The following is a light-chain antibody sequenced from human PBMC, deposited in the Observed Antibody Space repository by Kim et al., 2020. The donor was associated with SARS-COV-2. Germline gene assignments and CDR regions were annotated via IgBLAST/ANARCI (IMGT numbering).Light chain of an antibody. J-gene: IGLJ2*01. V-gene: IGLV3-1*01. CDR3: QAWDSSTGVV. CDR1: KLGDKY. CDR2: QDS. Sequence: VSTGKTASITCSGDKLGDKYACWYQQKPGQSPVLVIYQDSKRPSGIPERFAGYNAGNTATLTISGTQAMDEADYYGQAWDSSTGVVFGGGTQLTVL.